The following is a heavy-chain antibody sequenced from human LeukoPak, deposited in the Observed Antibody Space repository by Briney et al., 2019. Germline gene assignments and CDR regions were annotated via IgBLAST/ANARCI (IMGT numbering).Heavy chain of an antibody. CDR2: ITGRGETT. CDR3: AKGVVSSYYYGSGSSDY. CDR1: GFNFRGCA. J-gene: IGHJ4*02. Sequence: PGESLRLSCTASGFNFRGCAMSWVRQGPGKGLEWVAGITGRGETTYYAESVKGRFTISRDNSENTLFLQVNSLRAEDTAVYYCAKGVVSSYYYGSGSSDYWGQGTLVTVSS. D-gene: IGHD3-10*01. V-gene: IGHV3-23*01.